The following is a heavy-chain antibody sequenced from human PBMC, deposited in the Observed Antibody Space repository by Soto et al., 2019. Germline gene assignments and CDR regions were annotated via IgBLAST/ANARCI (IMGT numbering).Heavy chain of an antibody. V-gene: IGHV4-59*01. D-gene: IGHD4-4*01. CDR2: IYYSGST. J-gene: IGHJ6*02. CDR1: GGSISSYY. CDR3: ARGPTVTNYYYGMDV. Sequence: ASETLSLTCTVSGGSISSYYWSWIRQPPGKGLEWIGYIYYSGSTNYNPSLKSRVTISINTSKNQFSLKLSSVTAADTAVYYCARGPTVTNYYYGMDVWGPGTTVTVSS.